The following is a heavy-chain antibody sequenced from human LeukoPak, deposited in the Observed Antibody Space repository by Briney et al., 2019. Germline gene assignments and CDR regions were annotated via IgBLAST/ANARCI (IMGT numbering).Heavy chain of an antibody. V-gene: IGHV3-23*01. J-gene: IGHJ6*03. Sequence: GGSLRLSCAASGFTFSTYAMSWVRQTPERGLEWVSAISDTGGNTFYADSVKGRFTISRDNSKNTLYLQMNSLRAEDTAVYYCARKGIGSSRYQNMDVWGKGTTLTVSS. CDR1: GFTFSTYA. CDR3: ARKGIGSSRYQNMDV. CDR2: ISDTGGNT. D-gene: IGHD6-25*01.